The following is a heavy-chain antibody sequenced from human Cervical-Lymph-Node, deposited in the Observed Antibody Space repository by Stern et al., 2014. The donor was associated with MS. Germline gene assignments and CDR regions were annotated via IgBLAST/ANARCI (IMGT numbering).Heavy chain of an antibody. CDR2: IIPLFGTA. J-gene: IGHJ6*02. D-gene: IGHD2-21*02. CDR3: ARDGDFGSDYGMDV. V-gene: IGHV1-69*06. Sequence: QVQLMQSGAELKKPGSSVKVSCKASGGTFSSYGISWVRQAPGQGLEWMGGIIPLFGTANYARRFQGRVTITADISTSTAYMELSSLRSEDTAVYYCARDGDFGSDYGMDVWGQGTPVTVSS. CDR1: GGTFSSYG.